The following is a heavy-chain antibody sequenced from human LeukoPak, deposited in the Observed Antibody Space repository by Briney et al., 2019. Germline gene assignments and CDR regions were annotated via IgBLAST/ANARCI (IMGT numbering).Heavy chain of an antibody. D-gene: IGHD4-23*01. CDR1: GGAISSYY. CDR2: IYHSGST. J-gene: IGHJ4*02. V-gene: IGHV4-59*12. Sequence: SETLSLTCTVSGGAISSYYWSWVRQPPGKGREWIGEIYHSGSTNYNPSLKSRVTISVDKSKNQFSLKLSSVTAADTAVYYCARDGDYGGNSGGFDYWGQGTLVTVSS. CDR3: ARDGDYGGNSGGFDY.